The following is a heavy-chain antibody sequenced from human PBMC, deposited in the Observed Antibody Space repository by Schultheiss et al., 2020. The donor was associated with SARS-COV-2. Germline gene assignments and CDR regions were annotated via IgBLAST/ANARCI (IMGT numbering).Heavy chain of an antibody. Sequence: SLKISCAASGFTFSSYGMHWVRQAPGKGLEWVSGISWNSGSIGYADSVKGRFTISRDNAKNSLYLQMNSLRAEDTALYYCAKDMSIVGAQNAFDIWGQGTMVTVSS. J-gene: IGHJ3*02. CDR2: ISWNSGSI. D-gene: IGHD1-26*01. CDR3: AKDMSIVGAQNAFDI. CDR1: GFTFSSYG. V-gene: IGHV3-9*01.